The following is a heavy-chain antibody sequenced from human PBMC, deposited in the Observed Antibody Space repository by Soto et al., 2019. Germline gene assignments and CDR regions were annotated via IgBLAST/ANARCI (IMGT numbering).Heavy chain of an antibody. CDR1: GFTFSSYS. CDR3: ASVGCSGSNCVNWFDP. D-gene: IGHD2-15*01. V-gene: IGHV3-48*01. Sequence: EVQLVESGGGLVQPGGSLRLSCAASGFTFSSYSMNWVRQAPGKGLEWVSYISSSSTTKYYADSVKGRFTISRDNAKNSLYLQMNSLRAEDTAVYYCASVGCSGSNCVNWFDPWGQVTLVTVSS. J-gene: IGHJ5*02. CDR2: ISSSSTTK.